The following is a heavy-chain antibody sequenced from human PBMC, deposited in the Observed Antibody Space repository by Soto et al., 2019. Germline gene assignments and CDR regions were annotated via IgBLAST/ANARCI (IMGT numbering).Heavy chain of an antibody. V-gene: IGHV4-31*03. D-gene: IGHD6-13*01. CDR3: ARVQGPGAAAGFAVGIHYYYGMDV. CDR1: GGSISSGGYY. Sequence: SETLSLTCTVSGGSISSGGYYWSWIRQHPGKGLEWIGYIYYSGSTYYNPSLKSRVTISVDTSKNQFSLKLSSVTAADTAVYYCARVQGPGAAAGFAVGIHYYYGMDVWGQGTTVTVSS. CDR2: IYYSGST. J-gene: IGHJ6*02.